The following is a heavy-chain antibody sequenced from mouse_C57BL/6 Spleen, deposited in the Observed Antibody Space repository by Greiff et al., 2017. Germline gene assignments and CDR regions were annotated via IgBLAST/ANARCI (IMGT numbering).Heavy chain of an antibody. CDR2: INPNNGGT. J-gene: IGHJ4*01. CDR1: GYTFTDYN. CDR3: ARRGPYYYAMDY. V-gene: IGHV1-18*01. Sequence: EVQLQESGPELVKPGASVKIPCKASGYTFTDYNMDWVKQSHGKSLEWIGDINPNNGGTIYNQKFKGKATLTVTKSSSTAYMELRSLTSEDTAVXYCARRGPYYYAMDYWGQGTSVTVSS.